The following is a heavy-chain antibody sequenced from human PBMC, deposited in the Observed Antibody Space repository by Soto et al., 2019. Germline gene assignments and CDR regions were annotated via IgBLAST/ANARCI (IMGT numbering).Heavy chain of an antibody. J-gene: IGHJ4*02. Sequence: QVQLQQWGAGLLKPSETLSLTCAVYGGSFSGYYWSWIRQPPGKGLEWIGEINHSGSTNYNPPLKSRVPISVDPCKNQFSLKLSSVTAADTAVYYFARREPYSSSSGPIDYWGQGTLVTVSS. CDR2: INHSGST. D-gene: IGHD6-6*01. CDR1: GGSFSGYY. CDR3: ARREPYSSSSGPIDY. V-gene: IGHV4-34*01.